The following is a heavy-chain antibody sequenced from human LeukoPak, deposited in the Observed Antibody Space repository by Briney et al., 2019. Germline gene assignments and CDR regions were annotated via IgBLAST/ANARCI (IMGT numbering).Heavy chain of an antibody. Sequence: PSQTLSLTCAVSGGSISSGGYSWSWMRQPPGKGLEWIGYIYHSGSTYYNPSLKSRVTISVDRSKNQFSLKLSSVTAADTAVYYCAREEYSYGFDYWGQGTLVTVSS. CDR3: AREEYSYGFDY. CDR2: IYHSGST. CDR1: GGSISSGGYS. D-gene: IGHD5-18*01. J-gene: IGHJ4*02. V-gene: IGHV4-30-2*01.